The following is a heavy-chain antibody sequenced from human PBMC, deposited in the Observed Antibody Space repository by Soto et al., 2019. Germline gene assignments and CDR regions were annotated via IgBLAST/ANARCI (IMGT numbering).Heavy chain of an antibody. Sequence: SETLSLTCAVYGGSFSGYYWSWIRQPPGKGLEWIGEINHSGSTNYNPSLKSRVTISVDTSKNQFSLKLSSVTAADTAVYYCARGGIVATINWFDHWGQGTLVTVSS. V-gene: IGHV4-34*01. CDR1: GGSFSGYY. CDR2: INHSGST. J-gene: IGHJ5*02. D-gene: IGHD5-12*01. CDR3: ARGGIVATINWFDH.